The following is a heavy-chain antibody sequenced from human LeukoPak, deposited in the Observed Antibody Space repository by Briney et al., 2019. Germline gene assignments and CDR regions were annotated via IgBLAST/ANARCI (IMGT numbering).Heavy chain of an antibody. V-gene: IGHV4-4*07. CDR2: IYTSGST. J-gene: IGHJ3*02. D-gene: IGHD4-17*01. Sequence: SGTLSLTCTVSVGSISRYNGSWIRQTAGKGRGWIGRIYTSGSTNYNPSLKSRVTMSVDTSKNQFSLKLSSVTAADTAVYYCARLLYGDYILGAFDIWGQGTMVTVSS. CDR1: VGSISRYN. CDR3: ARLLYGDYILGAFDI.